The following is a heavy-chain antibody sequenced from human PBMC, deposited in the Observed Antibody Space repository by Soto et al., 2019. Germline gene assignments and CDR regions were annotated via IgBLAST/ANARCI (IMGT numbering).Heavy chain of an antibody. Sequence: SQTLSLTCAISGDSVSSNSAAWNWIRQSPSRGLEWLGRTYYRSKWYNDYAASVKSRITINPDTSKNQFSLQLNSVTPEDTAVYYCARGRWGDGYNYGTFDYWGQGTLVTVSS. CDR1: GDSVSSNSAA. D-gene: IGHD5-12*01. CDR2: TYYRSKWYN. J-gene: IGHJ4*02. CDR3: ARGRWGDGYNYGTFDY. V-gene: IGHV6-1*01.